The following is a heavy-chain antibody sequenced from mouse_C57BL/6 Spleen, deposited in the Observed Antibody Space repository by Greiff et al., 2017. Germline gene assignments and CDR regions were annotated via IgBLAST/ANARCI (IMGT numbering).Heavy chain of an antibody. J-gene: IGHJ2*01. V-gene: IGHV1-64*01. D-gene: IGHD1-1*01. CDR1: GYTFTSYW. Sequence: QVQLQQSGAELVKPGASVKLSCKASGYTFTSYWMHWVKQRPGQGLEWIGMIHPNSGSTNYNEKFKSKATLTVDKSSNTAYMQLSSLTSEDSAVYDCASCGALPHYYGSEGGYWGQGTTLTVSS. CDR3: ASCGALPHYYGSEGGY. CDR2: IHPNSGST.